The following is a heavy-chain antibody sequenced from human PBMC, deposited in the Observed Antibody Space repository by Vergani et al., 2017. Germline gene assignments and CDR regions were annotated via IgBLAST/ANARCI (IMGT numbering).Heavy chain of an antibody. Sequence: QVHLVESGGGVVQPGRSLRLSCVVSGFTSSYSGMHWVRQAPGKGLEWVAVISYDGTQKYYADSVKGRFTISRDNSKSTLYLQMNSLRTEDTAVYYCATESCGTPGCQIGYFREWGQGTLVTVSS. CDR2: ISYDGTQK. J-gene: IGHJ1*01. D-gene: IGHD2-15*01. CDR3: ATESCGTPGCQIGYFRE. V-gene: IGHV3-30*03. CDR1: GFTSSYSG.